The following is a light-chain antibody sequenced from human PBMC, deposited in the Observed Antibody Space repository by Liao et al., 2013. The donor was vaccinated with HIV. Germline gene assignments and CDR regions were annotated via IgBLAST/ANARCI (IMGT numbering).Light chain of an antibody. CDR3: QTWTKNGVV. Sequence: SYELTQPPSVSVSPGQTARITCSGDALPKQYAYWYQQKPGQAPVLVIYKDNERPSGIPERFSGSSSGNTATLTISETQPLDEAVYYCQTWTKNGVVFGGGTEVTVL. J-gene: IGLJ2*01. CDR1: ALPKQY. V-gene: IGLV3-25*02. CDR2: KDN.